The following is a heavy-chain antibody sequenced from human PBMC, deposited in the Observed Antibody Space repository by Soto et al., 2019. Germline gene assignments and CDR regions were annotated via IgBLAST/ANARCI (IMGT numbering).Heavy chain of an antibody. J-gene: IGHJ4*02. D-gene: IGHD3-9*01. Sequence: QVQLVQSGAEVKKPGTSVKVSCKASGYTFTSYGISWVRQAPGQGLEWMGWISAYNGNTNYAQKLQGRVTMTTDTSTSTAYMELRSLSSDDTAVYYCARDILDILSGLGDYVDYWGQGTLVTVSS. CDR2: ISAYNGNT. V-gene: IGHV1-18*01. CDR1: GYTFTSYG. CDR3: ARDILDILSGLGDYVDY.